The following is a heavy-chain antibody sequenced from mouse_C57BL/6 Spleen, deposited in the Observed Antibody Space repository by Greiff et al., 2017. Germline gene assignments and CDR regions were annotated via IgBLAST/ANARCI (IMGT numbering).Heavy chain of an antibody. D-gene: IGHD2-4*01. CDR1: GYTFTDYY. CDR2: IKPNNGGT. V-gene: IGHV1-26*01. J-gene: IGHJ4*01. CDR3: ARGGIYYDYDGYYAMDY. Sequence: VQLQQSGPELVKPGASVKISCKASGYTFTDYYMNWVKQSPGQSLEWIGDIKPNNGGTSYNQKFKGKATLTVDKSSSTAYMELRSLTSEDSAVYYCARGGIYYDYDGYYAMDYWGQGTSVTVSS.